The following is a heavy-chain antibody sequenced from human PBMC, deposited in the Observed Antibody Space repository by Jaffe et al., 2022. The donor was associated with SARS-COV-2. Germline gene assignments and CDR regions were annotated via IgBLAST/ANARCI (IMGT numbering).Heavy chain of an antibody. CDR1: GGSISSYY. CDR3: ARDGLTSHYYDSSGYYKTYYYYGMDV. J-gene: IGHJ6*02. Sequence: QVQLQESGPGLVKPSETLSLTCTVSGGSISSYYWSWIRQPPGKGLEWIGYIYYSGSTNYNPSLKSRVTISVDTSKNQFSLKLSSVTAADTAVYYCARDGLTSHYYDSSGYYKTYYYYGMDVWGQGTTVTVSS. V-gene: IGHV4-59*01. D-gene: IGHD3-22*01. CDR2: IYYSGST.